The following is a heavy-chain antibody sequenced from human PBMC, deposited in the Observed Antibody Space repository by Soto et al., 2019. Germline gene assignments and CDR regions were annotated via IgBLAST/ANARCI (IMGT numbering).Heavy chain of an antibody. CDR2: MNPNSGNT. V-gene: IGHV1-8*01. Sequence: ASVKVSCKASGYTFTSYDINWVRQATGQGLEWMGWMNPNSGNTGYAQKFQGRVTMTRNTSISTAYMELSSLRSEDTAVYYCARVSRNFLVVVPAATSSYDYWGQGTLVTVSS. J-gene: IGHJ4*02. CDR3: ARVSRNFLVVVPAATSSYDY. CDR1: GYTFTSYD. D-gene: IGHD2-2*01.